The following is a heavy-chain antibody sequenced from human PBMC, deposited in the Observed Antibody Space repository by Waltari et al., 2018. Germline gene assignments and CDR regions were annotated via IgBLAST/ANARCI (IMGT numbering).Heavy chain of an antibody. Sequence: QAQLPQWGAGLLKPSEPLSLTCAFYGDSFRDNYWSCIRQFPGKGLEWIGEINHSETTNYSPSLESRVTISIDTSKNQFSLRLNSVTAADAAVYYCARGGGLYDYVWGRRRLYNWFDLWGQGTLVTVSS. V-gene: IGHV4-34*01. D-gene: IGHD3-16*01. J-gene: IGHJ5*02. CDR1: GDSFRDNY. CDR2: INHSETT. CDR3: ARGGGLYDYVWGRRRLYNWFDL.